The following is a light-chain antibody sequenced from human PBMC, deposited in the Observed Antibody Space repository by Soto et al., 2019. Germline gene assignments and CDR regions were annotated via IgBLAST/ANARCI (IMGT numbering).Light chain of an antibody. J-gene: IGKJ5*01. CDR3: QQPGSSPIT. CDR1: QTVIRNY. CDR2: GAS. V-gene: IGKV3-20*01. Sequence: EGGWTQYTAPLSLSPGERATLSSRASQTVIRNYLASHQQKPGQTPRLLVYGASSRATGIPDRFSGSGSGTDFTLTISRLEPEDFAVYYCQQPGSSPITVGQGTRLDIK.